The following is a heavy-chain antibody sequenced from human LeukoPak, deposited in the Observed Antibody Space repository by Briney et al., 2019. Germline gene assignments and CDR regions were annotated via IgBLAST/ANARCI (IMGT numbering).Heavy chain of an antibody. Sequence: SETLSLTCTVSGGSITSYYWSWIRRPPGRGLEWIAYIYYSGSTNYNPSLKSRVTISVDTSKNQFSLKLTSVTAADTAVYYCAGGGDYDNRRYFLDYWGQGTLVTVSS. CDR2: IYYSGST. D-gene: IGHD4-17*01. V-gene: IGHV4-59*01. CDR3: AGGGDYDNRRYFLDY. CDR1: GGSITSYY. J-gene: IGHJ4*02.